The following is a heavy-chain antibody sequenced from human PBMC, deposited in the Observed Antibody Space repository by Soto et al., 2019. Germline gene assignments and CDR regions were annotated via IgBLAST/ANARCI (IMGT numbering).Heavy chain of an antibody. Sequence: VQLLEAGGDLVQPGGSLRLSCVASGFILNNYAMSWVRQAPGKGLEWVSTIGGTDGDSDGVPWYEDSVKGRFTISRDSSGDTLFLHMENLRGGDPALYYFWKRGRNRGAFDFWGQGTTVVVSS. CDR2: IGGTDGDSDGVP. J-gene: IGHJ3*01. CDR3: WKRGRNRGAFDF. D-gene: IGHD3-10*01. V-gene: IGHV3-23*01. CDR1: GFILNNYA.